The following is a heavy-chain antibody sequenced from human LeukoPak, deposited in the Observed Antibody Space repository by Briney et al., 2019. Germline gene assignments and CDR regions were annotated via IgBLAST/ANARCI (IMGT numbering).Heavy chain of an antibody. V-gene: IGHV4-39*02. CDR2: IYYSGST. J-gene: IGHJ5*02. Sequence: SETLSLTCTVSGGSISSSSYYWGWIRQPPGKGLEWIGSIYYSGSTYYNPSLKSRVTISVDTSKNQFSLKLSSVTAADTAVYYCARDHLGVSEYSGYDPWGFDPWGQGTLVTVSS. CDR3: ARDHLGVSEYSGYDPWGFDP. D-gene: IGHD5-12*01. CDR1: GGSISSSSYY.